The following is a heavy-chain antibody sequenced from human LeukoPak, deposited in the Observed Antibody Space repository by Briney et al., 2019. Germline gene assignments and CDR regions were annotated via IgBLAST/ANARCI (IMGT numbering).Heavy chain of an antibody. CDR1: GGSFSGYY. J-gene: IGHJ5*02. Sequence: SETLSLTCAVYGGSFSGYYWSWIRQPPGKGLEWIGEINHSGSTNYNPSLKSRVTISVDTSKNQFSLKLSSVTAADTAVYYCARRYGSGSCRFDPWGQGTLVTVSS. CDR3: ARRYGSGSCRFDP. V-gene: IGHV4-34*01. CDR2: INHSGST. D-gene: IGHD3-10*01.